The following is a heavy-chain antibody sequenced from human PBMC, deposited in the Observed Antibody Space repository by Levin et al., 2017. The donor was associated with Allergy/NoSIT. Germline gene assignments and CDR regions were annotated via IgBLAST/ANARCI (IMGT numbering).Heavy chain of an antibody. CDR2: ITSNSRTI. CDR3: ARDGRRGYDMDV. CDR1: GFTLSSYS. J-gene: IGHJ6*02. Sequence: PGGSLRLSCVASGFTLSSYSMNWVRQAPGKGLEWVSHITSNSRTIYYADSVKGRFTISRDNAKDSLYLQMNSLRDEDTAVYHCARDGRRGYDMDVWGQGTTVTVSS. D-gene: IGHD2-15*01. V-gene: IGHV3-48*02.